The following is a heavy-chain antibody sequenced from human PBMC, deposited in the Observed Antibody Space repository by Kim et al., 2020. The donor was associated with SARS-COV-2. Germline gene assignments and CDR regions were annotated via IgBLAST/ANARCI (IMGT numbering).Heavy chain of an antibody. CDR3: ARGGGSYFV. J-gene: IGHJ4*02. D-gene: IGHD1-26*01. CDR2: GST. Sequence: GSTDYANSGKGRFTISKDNSKNTLYLQRNSLGAEDTAVYYCARGGGSYFVWGQGTLVTVSS. V-gene: IGHV3-53*01.